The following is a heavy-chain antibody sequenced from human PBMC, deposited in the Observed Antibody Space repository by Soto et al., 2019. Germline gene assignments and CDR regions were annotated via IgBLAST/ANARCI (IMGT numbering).Heavy chain of an antibody. CDR2: IYYSGST. CDR1: GGSIISYY. D-gene: IGHD5-12*01. V-gene: IGHV4-59*01. Sequence: TSEPLSLTCTVSGGSIISYYWSWIRQPPGKGLEWIGYIYYSGSTNYNPSLKSRVTISVDTSKNQFSLKLSSVTAADTAAYYCARVCRDGYNYIFDYWGQGTLVTVSS. CDR3: ARVCRDGYNYIFDY. J-gene: IGHJ4*02.